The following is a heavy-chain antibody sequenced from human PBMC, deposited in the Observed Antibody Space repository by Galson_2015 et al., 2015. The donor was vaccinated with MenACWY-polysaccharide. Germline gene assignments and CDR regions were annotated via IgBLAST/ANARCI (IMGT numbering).Heavy chain of an antibody. CDR2: ISKSGDSI. V-gene: IGHV3-11*01. J-gene: IGHJ6*02. CDR3: ARGHYGLDV. Sequence: SLRLSCAASGFSLGACYMSWIRQAPGKGLEWLSYISKSGDSIYYGDSVKGRFTISRGNAKNSLYLQLNSLEVEDTAIYYCARGHYGLDVWGQGTTVTVSS. CDR1: GFSLGACY.